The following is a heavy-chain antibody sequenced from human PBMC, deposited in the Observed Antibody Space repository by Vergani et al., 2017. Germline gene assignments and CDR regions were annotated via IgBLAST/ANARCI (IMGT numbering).Heavy chain of an antibody. CDR1: GFSLNTRGVS. J-gene: IGHJ6*03. Sequence: QITLKESGPTLVKPTQTLTLTCTFSGFSLNTRGVSVAWIRQPPGKALDWLALIYWNDDQHYSPSLNNRVTITKDTSKNQVVLTMTNMDYVDTGTYYCVYRKTEGGTTGCFYPFYYYYYMGVWGKGTTVTVSS. CDR3: VYRKTEGGTTGCFYPFYYYYYMGV. CDR2: IYWNDDQ. V-gene: IGHV2-5*04. D-gene: IGHD1-7*01.